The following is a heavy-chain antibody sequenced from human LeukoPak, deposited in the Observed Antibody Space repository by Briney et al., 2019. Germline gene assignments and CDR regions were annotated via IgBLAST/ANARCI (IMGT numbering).Heavy chain of an antibody. Sequence: GGSLRLSCAASGFTFSSYAMSWVRQAPGKGLEWVSAISGSGGSTYYADSVKGRFTISRDNSKNTLYLQMNSLRAEDTAVYYCANDAAQEQLSNLFYGMDVWGQGTTVTVSS. CDR3: ANDAAQEQLSNLFYGMDV. V-gene: IGHV3-23*01. J-gene: IGHJ6*02. CDR1: GFTFSSYA. CDR2: ISGSGGST. D-gene: IGHD6-13*01.